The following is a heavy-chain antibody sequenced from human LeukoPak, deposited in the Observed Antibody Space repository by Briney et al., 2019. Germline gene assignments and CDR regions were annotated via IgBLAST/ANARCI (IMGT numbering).Heavy chain of an antibody. CDR1: GFSFTSFG. CDR2: ISTYTGVT. Sequence: ASVNVSCKASGFSFTSFGVAWVRQAPGQGLEWMGWISTYTGVTHYAEKFEDRVTMSIDTSTTTAYMELRSLRYDDTAVYYCARDSDYSGNGNGDWFDPWGQGTVVTVSS. CDR3: ARDSDYSGNGNGDWFDP. V-gene: IGHV1-18*04. J-gene: IGHJ5*02. D-gene: IGHD4-11*01.